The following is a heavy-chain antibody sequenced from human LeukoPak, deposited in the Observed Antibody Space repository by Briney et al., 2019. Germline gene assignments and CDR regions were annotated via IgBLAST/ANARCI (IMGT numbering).Heavy chain of an antibody. D-gene: IGHD5-24*01. CDR3: ARRRLDGDNYAYGMDV. CDR1: GYSFTNYW. Sequence: GESLKISCKGSGYSFTNYWIGWVRQMPGKGLEWMGLIYPGDSDTRYIPSFQGQVTISADKSISTAYLQWSSLKASDTAMYYCARRRLDGDNYAYGMDVWGQGATVIVSS. V-gene: IGHV5-51*01. CDR2: IYPGDSDT. J-gene: IGHJ6*02.